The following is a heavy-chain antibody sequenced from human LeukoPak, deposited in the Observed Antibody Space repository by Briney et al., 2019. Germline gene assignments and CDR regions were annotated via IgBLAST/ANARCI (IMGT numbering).Heavy chain of an antibody. CDR1: GFIFSSYA. CDR2: ITNNGDTT. V-gene: IGHV3-64*01. J-gene: IGHJ4*02. Sequence: GGSLRLSCAASGFIFSSYAMHWVRQASGKGLEYVSSITNNGDTTYYANSVKGRFTISRDNSKNTLYLQMSSLRTEDMAVYYFTRKGLTVAGAFDYWGQGTLVTVSS. D-gene: IGHD6-19*01. CDR3: TRKGLTVAGAFDY.